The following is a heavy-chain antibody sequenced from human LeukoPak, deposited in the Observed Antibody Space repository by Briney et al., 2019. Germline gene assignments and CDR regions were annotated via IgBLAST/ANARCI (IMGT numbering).Heavy chain of an antibody. CDR2: ISTDAGET. Sequence: GGSLRLSCVASGFTFDNYGMSWVRQAPGKGLEWVSAISTDAGETHYADSVKGRFTISRDNSKNTVSLQMSSLRAEDTALYYCAKGSGNGYGSGPFDYWGQGTLVTVSS. CDR3: AKGSGNGYGSGPFDY. CDR1: GFTFDNYG. V-gene: IGHV3-23*01. J-gene: IGHJ4*02. D-gene: IGHD3-10*01.